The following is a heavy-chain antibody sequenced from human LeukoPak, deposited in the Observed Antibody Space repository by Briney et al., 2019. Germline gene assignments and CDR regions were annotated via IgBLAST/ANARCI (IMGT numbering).Heavy chain of an antibody. CDR3: ARHRDYYDMSGHDY. CDR2: IDPSDSFT. V-gene: IGHV5-10-1*01. J-gene: IGHJ4*02. D-gene: IGHD3-22*01. Sequence: GESLKISCKGSGYSFSTYWISWVRQMPGKGLGWMGRIDPSDSFTNYSPSFQGHVTISADKSISTAYLQWSSLKASDTAIYYCARHRDYYDMSGHDYWGQGVLVTVSS. CDR1: GYSFSTYW.